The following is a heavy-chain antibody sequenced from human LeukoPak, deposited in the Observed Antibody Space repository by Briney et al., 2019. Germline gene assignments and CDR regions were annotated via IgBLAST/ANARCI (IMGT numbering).Heavy chain of an antibody. CDR3: ARGFNRGFDP. V-gene: IGHV3-53*01. Sequence: PGGSLRLSCAASGFTFNSNYWSWVRQAPRKGLEWVSVIYSGGTTYYADSVKGRFTFSRDNSKNMLHLQMNSLRAEDTAVYYCARGFNRGFDPWGQGTLVIVSS. D-gene: IGHD3-10*01. CDR2: IYSGGTT. J-gene: IGHJ5*02. CDR1: GFTFNSNY.